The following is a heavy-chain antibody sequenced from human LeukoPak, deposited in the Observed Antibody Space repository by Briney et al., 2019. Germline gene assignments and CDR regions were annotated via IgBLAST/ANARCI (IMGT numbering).Heavy chain of an antibody. Sequence: GESLKFSWKGSGYSFTSYWIGWVRQLPGKGLEWMGIIYPGDSDTRYSPSFQGQVTISADKSITTAFLQWSSLKASDTAMYYCARQTDYCSGGSCYVRGYFDYWGQGTLVTVSS. V-gene: IGHV5-51*01. D-gene: IGHD2-15*01. CDR2: IYPGDSDT. CDR1: GYSFTSYW. J-gene: IGHJ4*02. CDR3: ARQTDYCSGGSCYVRGYFDY.